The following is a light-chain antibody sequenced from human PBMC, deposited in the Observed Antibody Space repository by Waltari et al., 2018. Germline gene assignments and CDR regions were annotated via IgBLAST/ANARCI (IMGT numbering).Light chain of an antibody. Sequence: EIVMTQSPATLSASPGDRPTPSSRARQSVSSNLAWYQQKPGQDPRLLTYGASTRATGIPARFSGSGSGTEFTLTISSLQSEDFAVYYCQQYNNWPPYTFGQGTKLEIK. CDR2: GAS. V-gene: IGKV3-15*01. J-gene: IGKJ2*01. CDR1: QSVSSN. CDR3: QQYNNWPPYT.